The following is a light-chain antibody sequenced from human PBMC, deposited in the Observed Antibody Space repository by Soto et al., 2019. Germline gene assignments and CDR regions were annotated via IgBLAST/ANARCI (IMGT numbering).Light chain of an antibody. J-gene: IGLJ2*01. V-gene: IGLV2-23*01. Sequence: QSALTQPASVSGSPGQSITISCTGTSSDVGSYNLVSWYQQHPGKAPKLMIYEGSKRPSGVSNRFSGSKSGNTASLTISGRQAEDEADYYCCSYAGSTYVVFGGGTKVTVL. CDR2: EGS. CDR3: CSYAGSTYVV. CDR1: SSDVGSYNL.